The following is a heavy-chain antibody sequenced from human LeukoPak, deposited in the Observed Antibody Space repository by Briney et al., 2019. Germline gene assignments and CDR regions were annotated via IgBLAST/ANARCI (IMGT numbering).Heavy chain of an antibody. V-gene: IGHV3-21*01. CDR3: ARDRSTSRYYHGMDV. J-gene: IGHJ6*02. Sequence: AGGSLRLSCAASDSTFSSFGMRWVRQAPGKGLFWVAAISSRSAHIYYADSVKGRFTISRDNAKKSLYLEMNNLRADDTAVYYCARDRSTSRYYHGMDVWGPGTTVIVSS. D-gene: IGHD2-2*01. CDR2: ISSRSAHI. CDR1: DSTFSSFG.